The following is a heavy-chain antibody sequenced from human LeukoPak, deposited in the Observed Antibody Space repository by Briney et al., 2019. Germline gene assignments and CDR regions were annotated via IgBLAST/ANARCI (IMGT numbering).Heavy chain of an antibody. Sequence: ASVKVSCRASGYTLTSYYMHWVRQALGQGLEWMGWINPNTGDTSFAQKLQGEVNLTRDTDISTGSMELSRLKSDDTAVYYCARLFNYYDNSGYYQYYFDYWGQGTLVTVSS. D-gene: IGHD3-22*01. CDR3: ARLFNYYDNSGYYQYYFDY. J-gene: IGHJ4*02. V-gene: IGHV1-2*02. CDR1: GYTLTSYY. CDR2: INPNTGDT.